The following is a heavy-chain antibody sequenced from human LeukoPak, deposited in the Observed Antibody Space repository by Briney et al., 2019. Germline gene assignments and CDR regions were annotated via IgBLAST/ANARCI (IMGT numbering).Heavy chain of an antibody. V-gene: IGHV4-61*02. J-gene: IGHJ5*02. Sequence: SQTLSLTCTVSGGSISSGSYYWSWIRQPAGKGLEWIGRIYTSGSTNYNPSLKSRVTISVDTSKNQFSLKLSSVTAADTAVYYCARGRSSWDNLQNWFDPWGQGTLVTVSS. CDR3: ARGRSSWDNLQNWFDP. D-gene: IGHD6-13*01. CDR1: GGSISSGSYY. CDR2: IYTSGST.